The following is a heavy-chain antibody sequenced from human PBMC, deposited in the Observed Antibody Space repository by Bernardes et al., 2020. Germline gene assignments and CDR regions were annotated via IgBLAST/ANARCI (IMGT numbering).Heavy chain of an antibody. Sequence: SVKVSCKASGGPFSSYAISWVRQAPGQGLEWMGGIIPIFGTANYAQKFQGRVTITADESTSTAYMELSSLRSEDTAVYYCARVFGEMATKNWYFDLWGRGTLVTVSS. D-gene: IGHD3-10*02. V-gene: IGHV1-69*13. CDR2: IIPIFGTA. CDR1: GGPFSSYA. J-gene: IGHJ2*01. CDR3: ARVFGEMATKNWYFDL.